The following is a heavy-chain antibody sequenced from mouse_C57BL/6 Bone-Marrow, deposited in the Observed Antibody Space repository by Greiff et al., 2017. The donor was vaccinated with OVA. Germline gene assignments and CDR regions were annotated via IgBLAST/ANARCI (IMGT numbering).Heavy chain of an antibody. CDR1: GFTFSDFY. CDR2: SRNKANDFTK. CDR3: ARGNWDERFDY. D-gene: IGHD4-1*01. J-gene: IGHJ2*01. Sequence: EVQLVESGGGLVQSGRSLRLSCATSGFTFSDFYMEWVRQAPGKGLEWIAASRNKANDFTKAYSASVRGRFIVSSDTSQIILYLQMNALRAEDTAIYYCARGNWDERFDYWGQGTTLTVSS. V-gene: IGHV7-1*01.